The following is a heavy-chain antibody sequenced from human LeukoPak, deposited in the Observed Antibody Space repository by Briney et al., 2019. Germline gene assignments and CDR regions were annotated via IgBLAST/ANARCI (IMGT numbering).Heavy chain of an antibody. Sequence: GGSLRLSCAASGFTVSSNYMSWVRQAPGKGLEWVSAISGSGGSTYYADSVKGRFTISRDNSKNTLYLQMNSLRAEDTAVYYCAKDIGYYDYWGQGTLVTVSS. CDR1: GFTVSSNY. CDR2: ISGSGGST. J-gene: IGHJ4*02. D-gene: IGHD3-16*02. V-gene: IGHV3-23*01. CDR3: AKDIGYYDY.